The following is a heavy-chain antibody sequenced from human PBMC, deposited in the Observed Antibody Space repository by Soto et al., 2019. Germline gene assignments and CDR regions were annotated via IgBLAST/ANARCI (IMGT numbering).Heavy chain of an antibody. CDR2: INHSGST. J-gene: IGHJ6*02. D-gene: IGHD2-21*02. CDR1: GGSFSGYY. V-gene: IGHV4-34*01. CDR3: ARGGFEVVTAAPYYCYYGMDV. Sequence: SETLSLTCAVYGGSFSGYYWSWIRQPPGKGLEWIGEINHSGSTNYNPSLKSRVTISVDTSKNQFSLKLSTVTAADTAVYYCARGGFEVVTAAPYYCYYGMDVWGQGTTVTVSS.